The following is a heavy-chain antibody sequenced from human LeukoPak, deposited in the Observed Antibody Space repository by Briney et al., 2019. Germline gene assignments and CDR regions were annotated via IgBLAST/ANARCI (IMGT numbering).Heavy chain of an antibody. CDR2: IRQDGSEK. Sequence: PGGSLRLACAASGFTFSSYWMSWVRQAPGKGLQWVANIRQDGSEKYYVDSVKGRFTISRDNAKNSLYLQMNSLRAEDTAVYFCARDYYETTGRLTYWGQGTLVTVSS. CDR1: GFTFSSYW. D-gene: IGHD3-22*01. V-gene: IGHV3-7*01. J-gene: IGHJ4*02. CDR3: ARDYYETTGRLTY.